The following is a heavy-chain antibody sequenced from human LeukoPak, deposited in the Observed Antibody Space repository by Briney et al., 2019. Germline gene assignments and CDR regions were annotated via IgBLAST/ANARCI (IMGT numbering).Heavy chain of an antibody. CDR2: ISGDGGST. D-gene: IGHD2-15*01. CDR1: GFTFSSYW. J-gene: IGHJ4*02. Sequence: TGGSLRLSCAASGFTFSSYWMHWVRQAPGKGLEWVSLISGDGGSTYYADSVKGRFTISRDNSKNSLYLQMNSLRTEDTALYYCAKDMFVVVVAATPDYWGQGTLVTVSS. V-gene: IGHV3-43*02. CDR3: AKDMFVVVVAATPDY.